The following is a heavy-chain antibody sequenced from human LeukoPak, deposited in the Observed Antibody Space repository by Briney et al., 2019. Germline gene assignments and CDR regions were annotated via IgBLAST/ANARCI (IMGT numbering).Heavy chain of an antibody. D-gene: IGHD6-19*01. CDR2: ISGSGGST. CDR3: AKEGYDEYSSGPLGY. V-gene: IGHV3-23*01. J-gene: IGHJ4*02. Sequence: GGSLRLSCAASGFTFSSYGMSWVRQAPGKGLEWVSAISGSGGSTYYADSVKGWFTISRDNSKNTLYLQMNSLRAEDTAVYYCAKEGYDEYSSGPLGYWGQGTLVTVSS. CDR1: GFTFSSYG.